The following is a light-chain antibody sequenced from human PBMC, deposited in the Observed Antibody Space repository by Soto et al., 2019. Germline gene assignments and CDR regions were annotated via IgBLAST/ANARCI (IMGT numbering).Light chain of an antibody. CDR1: QSVSSSY. CDR3: DQYCSPLFT. V-gene: IGKV3-20*01. CDR2: GAS. Sequence: EIGLTQSPGTLSLSPGERATLSCRASQSVSSSYLAWYQQKPGQAPRLLIYGASSRATGIPARLSGSGSGTAFSLTISRLEPEEFAAEYCDQYCSPLFTFGPGTKVYSK. J-gene: IGKJ3*01.